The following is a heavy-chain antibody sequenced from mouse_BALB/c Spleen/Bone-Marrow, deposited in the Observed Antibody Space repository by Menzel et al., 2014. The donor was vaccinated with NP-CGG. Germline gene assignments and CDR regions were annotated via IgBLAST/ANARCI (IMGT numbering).Heavy chain of an antibody. Sequence: EVQVVESGGDLVKPGGALRLSCAASGFTLSRYDMSWVRQTPDKRLEWVATISSGGTYTYYLDSVKGRFTISRDSAKNVQYLQMRSLKSEDTAKYYYARHRRFITPAVYYVMDYWGQGTSVTVSS. J-gene: IGHJ4*01. CDR3: ARHRRFITPAVYYVMDY. D-gene: IGHD1-2*01. V-gene: IGHV5-6*01. CDR2: ISSGGTYT. CDR1: GFTLSRYD.